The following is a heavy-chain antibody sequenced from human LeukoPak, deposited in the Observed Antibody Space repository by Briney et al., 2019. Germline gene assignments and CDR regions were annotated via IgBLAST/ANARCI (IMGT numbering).Heavy chain of an antibody. CDR1: GFTFISYG. V-gene: IGHV3-30*18. CDR2: ISYDGSNN. Sequence: GSLSLSCAASGFTFISYGMHGVRPAPGKGLEWVAVISYDGSNNYYADSVKGRFTISRDNSKNTLYLQMNSLRAEDTAVYYCAKERSRYSGYQPSVFDYWGQGTLVTVSS. D-gene: IGHD5-12*01. J-gene: IGHJ4*02. CDR3: AKERSRYSGYQPSVFDY.